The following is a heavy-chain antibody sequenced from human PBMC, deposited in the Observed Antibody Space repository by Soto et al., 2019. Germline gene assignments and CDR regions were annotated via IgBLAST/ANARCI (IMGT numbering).Heavy chain of an antibody. J-gene: IGHJ4*02. V-gene: IGHV1-3*01. CDR3: ARVSGYYLPDY. CDR1: GYSFTSHY. CDR2: INAGNGNT. D-gene: IGHD5-12*01. Sequence: ASVKVSCKAIGYSFTSHYMHWVRQAPGQGLEWMGWINAGNGNTEYAQKFKGRVTMTRDTSASTAYMELSSLRSEDTAVYYCARVSGYYLPDYWGQGTLVTVSS.